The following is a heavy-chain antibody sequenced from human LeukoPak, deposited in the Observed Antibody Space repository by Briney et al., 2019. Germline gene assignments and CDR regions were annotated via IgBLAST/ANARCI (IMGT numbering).Heavy chain of an antibody. D-gene: IGHD3-16*01. V-gene: IGHV1-18*01. CDR2: INVYNGDT. CDR3: ARDGYTFGGVKTRFDY. J-gene: IGHJ4*02. CDR1: DYTFTNYG. Sequence: ASVKVSCKASDYTFTNYGISWVRQAPGQGLEWMGWINVYNGDTNYAQKFQGRVTMTTDTSTNTAYMELRSLRSDDTAVYYCARDGYTFGGVKTRFDYWGQGTRVTVSS.